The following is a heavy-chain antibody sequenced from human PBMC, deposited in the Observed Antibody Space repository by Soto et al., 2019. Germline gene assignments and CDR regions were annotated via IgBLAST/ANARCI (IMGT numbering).Heavy chain of an antibody. D-gene: IGHD2-2*01. V-gene: IGHV3-30*18. CDR1: GFTFSSYG. CDR3: VKSLGFCSSSSCSRDYYYYYGMDV. J-gene: IGHJ6*02. CDR2: ISYDVGNK. Sequence: PGGSLRLSCAASGFTFSSYGMHWVRQAPGKGLEWVTLISYDVGNKYYADSVKGRFSISRDNSRNTLYLQMNSLRPEDAAVYYCVKSLGFCSSSSCSRDYYYYYGMDVWGQGTTGKVSS.